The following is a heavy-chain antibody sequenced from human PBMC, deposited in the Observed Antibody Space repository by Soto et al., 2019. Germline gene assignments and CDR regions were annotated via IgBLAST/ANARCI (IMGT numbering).Heavy chain of an antibody. CDR1: GFTFSSYG. CDR2: IKSKTDGGTT. V-gene: IGHV3-15*07. D-gene: IGHD3-16*01. J-gene: IGHJ4*02. CDR3: VRDDPGLGLDF. Sequence: GGSLRLSWAASGFTFSSYGMHLVRQAPGKGLEWVGLIKSKTDGGTTDYAAPVKGRFTISRDNSKNTLYLQMNSLRAEDTAVYYCVRDDPGLGLDFWGQGTLVTVSS.